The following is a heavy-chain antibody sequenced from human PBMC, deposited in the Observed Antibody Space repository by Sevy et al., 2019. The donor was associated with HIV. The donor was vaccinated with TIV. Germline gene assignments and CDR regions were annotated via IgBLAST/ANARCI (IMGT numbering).Heavy chain of an antibody. CDR1: GYSISSGYY. J-gene: IGHJ5*02. CDR3: ARDGIMVYAIEGWFDP. Sequence: PSETLSLTCAVSGYSISSGYYWGWIRQPPGKGLEWIGSIYHSGSTYYNPSLKSRVTISVDTSKNQFSLKLSSVTAADTAVYYCARDGIMVYAIEGWFDPWGQGTLVTVSS. CDR2: IYHSGST. V-gene: IGHV4-38-2*02. D-gene: IGHD2-8*01.